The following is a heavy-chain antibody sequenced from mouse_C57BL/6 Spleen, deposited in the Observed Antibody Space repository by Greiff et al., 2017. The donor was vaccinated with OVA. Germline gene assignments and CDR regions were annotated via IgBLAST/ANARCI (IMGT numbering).Heavy chain of an antibody. CDR3: ARGEDWDRYFDV. CDR2: IYPRSGNT. J-gene: IGHJ1*03. D-gene: IGHD4-1*01. CDR1: GYTFTSYG. V-gene: IGHV1-81*01. Sequence: QVQLKESGAELARPGASVKLSCKASGYTFTSYGISWVKQRTGQGLEWIGEIYPRSGNTYYNEKFKGKATLTADKSSSTAYMELRSLTSEDSAVYFCARGEDWDRYFDVWGTGTTVTVSS.